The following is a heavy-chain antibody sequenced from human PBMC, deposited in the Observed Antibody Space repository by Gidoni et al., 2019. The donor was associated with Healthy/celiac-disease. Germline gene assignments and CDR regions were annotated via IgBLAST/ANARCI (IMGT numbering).Heavy chain of an antibody. CDR2: MSGSGGST. D-gene: IGHD6-13*01. J-gene: IGHJ3*02. Sequence: EVQLLESGGGLVQPGGSLRLSWAAPGFTFSSDAMSWVRQAPGKGLEWVSAMSGSGGSTYYADSVKGRFTSSRDNSKNTLYLQMNSLRAEDTAVYYCAKDSIAAAGTGDAFDIWGQGTMVTVSS. V-gene: IGHV3-23*01. CDR1: GFTFSSDA. CDR3: AKDSIAAAGTGDAFDI.